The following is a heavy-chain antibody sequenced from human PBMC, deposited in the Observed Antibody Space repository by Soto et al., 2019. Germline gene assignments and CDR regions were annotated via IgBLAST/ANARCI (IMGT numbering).Heavy chain of an antibody. V-gene: IGHV1-2*04. CDR3: ARELQDSAAAFDY. CDR1: GYALANSY. J-gene: IGHJ4*02. CDR2: INPTSGGT. D-gene: IGHD4-4*01. Sequence: GASVKVSCKDSGYALANSYGSWVRQANGQGLEWMGWINPTSGGTEYAQKFQGWVTMTRDTSISTAYMELSRLRSDDTAVYYCARELQDSAAAFDYWGQGTLVTVSS.